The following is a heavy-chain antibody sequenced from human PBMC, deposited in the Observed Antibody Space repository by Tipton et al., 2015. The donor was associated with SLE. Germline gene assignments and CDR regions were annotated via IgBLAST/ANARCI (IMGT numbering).Heavy chain of an antibody. CDR3: AREGISGYYDSSGYYG. CDR2: INSDESTT. D-gene: IGHD3-22*01. Sequence: SLRLSCAASGFTFSSYWMHWVRQVPGKGLVWVSRINSDESTTSYADSVKGRFTISRDNAKSTLYLQMNSLRAEDTAVYYCAREGISGYYDSSGYYGWGQGTLVTVSS. J-gene: IGHJ4*02. V-gene: IGHV3-74*01. CDR1: GFTFSSYW.